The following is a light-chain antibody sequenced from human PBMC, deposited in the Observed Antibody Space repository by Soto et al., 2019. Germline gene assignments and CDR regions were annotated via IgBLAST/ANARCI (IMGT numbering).Light chain of an antibody. Sequence: QSVLTQPPSASGTPGQRVTISCSGSSSNVGSDYVYWYQQLPGTAPNLLIYRNDQRPSGVPDRFSGSKSGTSASLAISGLRSEDEADYYCAAWDARLGGVVFGGGTKLTVL. J-gene: IGLJ2*01. V-gene: IGLV1-47*01. CDR2: RND. CDR1: SSNVGSDY. CDR3: AAWDARLGGVV.